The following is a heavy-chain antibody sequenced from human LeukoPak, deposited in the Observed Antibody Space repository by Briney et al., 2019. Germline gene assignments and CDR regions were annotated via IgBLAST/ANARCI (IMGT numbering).Heavy chain of an antibody. J-gene: IGHJ4*02. CDR1: AYSISSGYY. CDR3: ARVTTLGYFDY. V-gene: IGHV4-38-2*01. CDR2: INHGGVT. Sequence: SETQSLTCVVSAYSISSGYYWGWVRQPPGKRLEWIASINHGGVTHYSPSLKSRVTMSVDTSKNQFSLKLSSVTAADTAMYYCARVTTLGYFDYWGQGTLVTVSS. D-gene: IGHD3-3*01.